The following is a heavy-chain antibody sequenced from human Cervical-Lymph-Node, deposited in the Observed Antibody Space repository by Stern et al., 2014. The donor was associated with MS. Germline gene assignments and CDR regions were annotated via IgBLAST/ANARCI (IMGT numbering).Heavy chain of an antibody. CDR1: GIPFSGSA. J-gene: IGHJ4*02. CDR3: TRLHYGSGSYDY. V-gene: IGHV3-73*01. CDR2: IRSKANSYAT. Sequence: EMQLVESGGGLVQPGGSLKLSWAASGIPFSGSAIHCVRQASGTGLQWVGRIRSKANSYATAYAASVKGRFTISRDDSKNTAYLQMNSLKTEDTAVYYCTRLHYGSGSYDYWGQGTLVPVSS. D-gene: IGHD3-10*01.